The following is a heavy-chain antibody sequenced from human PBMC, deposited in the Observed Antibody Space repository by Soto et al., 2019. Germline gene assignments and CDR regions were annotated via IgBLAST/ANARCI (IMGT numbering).Heavy chain of an antibody. D-gene: IGHD4-4*01. J-gene: IGHJ4*02. CDR2: IYYSGST. Sequence: SETLSLTCTVSGGSIRGYYWSWIRQPPGMGLQWIGNIYYSGSTKYNPSLNSRVTMSLDTSTNQFSLRLSSVTAADTALYYCARLSNRGGDDLDAFDYWGQGTLVTVSS. V-gene: IGHV4-59*08. CDR1: GGSIRGYY. CDR3: ARLSNRGGDDLDAFDY.